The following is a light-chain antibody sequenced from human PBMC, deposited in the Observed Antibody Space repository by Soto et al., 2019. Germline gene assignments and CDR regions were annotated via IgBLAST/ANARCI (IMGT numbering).Light chain of an antibody. V-gene: IGKV3-20*01. J-gene: IGKJ4*01. CDR3: QQYGYLPPHT. CDR1: QTVVGSY. CDR2: GAT. Sequence: EIVLTQSPGTLSLFPGERATLSCRASQTVVGSYLAWHQLRPGQAPRLLIYGATTRATGIPDRFNGSGSRTDFTLTITRLEPEDFAFYYRQQYGYLPPHTFGGGTRVEMK.